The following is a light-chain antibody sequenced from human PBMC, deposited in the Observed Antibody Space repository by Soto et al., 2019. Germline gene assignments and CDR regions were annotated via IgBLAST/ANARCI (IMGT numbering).Light chain of an antibody. CDR1: SSDAGGYNY. CDR2: DVS. CDR3: SSYTGSSTLV. V-gene: IGLV2-14*01. J-gene: IGLJ1*01. Sequence: QSALTQPASVSGSPGQAITISCTGTSSDAGGYNYVSWYQQHPGKAPKLMIYDVSNRPSGVSNRFSGSKSGNTASLTISGLQAEDEADYYCSSYTGSSTLVFGTGTKVTVL.